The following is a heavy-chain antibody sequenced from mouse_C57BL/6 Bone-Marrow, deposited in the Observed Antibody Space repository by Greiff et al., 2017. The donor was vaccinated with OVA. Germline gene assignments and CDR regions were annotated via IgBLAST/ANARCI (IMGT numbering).Heavy chain of an antibody. CDR1: GYTFTDYY. D-gene: IGHD4-1*01. J-gene: IGHJ2*01. CDR3: ARNWEYYFDY. V-gene: IGHV1-26*01. CDR2: INPNNGGT. Sequence: EVQLQQSGPELVKPGASVKISCKASGYTFTDYYMNWVKQSHGKSLEWIGDINPNNGGTSYNQKFKGKATLTVDKSSSTAYMELRSLTSEDSAVYYSARNWEYYFDYWGQGTTLTVSS.